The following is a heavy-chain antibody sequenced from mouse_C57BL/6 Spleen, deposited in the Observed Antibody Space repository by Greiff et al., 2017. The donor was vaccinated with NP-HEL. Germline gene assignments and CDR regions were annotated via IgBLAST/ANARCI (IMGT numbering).Heavy chain of an antibody. D-gene: IGHD3-3*01. CDR3: AREGDYFDY. J-gene: IGHJ2*01. CDR1: GYSFTSYY. CDR2: IYPGSGNT. Sequence: VQVVESGPELVKPGASVKISCKASGYSFTSYYIHWVKQRPGQGLEWIGWIYPGSGNTKYNEKFKGKATLTADTSSSTAYMQLSSLTSEDSAVYYCAREGDYFDYWGQGTTLTVSS. V-gene: IGHV1-66*01.